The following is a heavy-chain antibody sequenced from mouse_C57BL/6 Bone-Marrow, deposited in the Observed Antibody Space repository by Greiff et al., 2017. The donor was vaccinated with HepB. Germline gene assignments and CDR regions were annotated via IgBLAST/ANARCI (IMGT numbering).Heavy chain of an antibody. D-gene: IGHD2-3*01. J-gene: IGHJ3*01. CDR3: ARASGDGYFLSY. CDR1: GYTFTSYW. Sequence: VQLQQPGAELVMPGASVKLSCKASGYTFTSYWMHWVKQRPGQGLEWIGEIDPSDSYTNYNQRFKGKSTLTVDKSSSTAYMQLSSLTSEDSAVYYCARASGDGYFLSYWGQGTLVTVSA. CDR2: IDPSDSYT. V-gene: IGHV1-69*01.